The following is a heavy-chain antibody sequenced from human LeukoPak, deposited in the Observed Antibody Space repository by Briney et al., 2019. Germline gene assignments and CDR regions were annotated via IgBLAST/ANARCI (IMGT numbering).Heavy chain of an antibody. Sequence: PGGSLRLSCAASGFTFDDYGMSWVRQGPGKGLEWVSGINWNGDSTGYTDSLNGRFTISRDNAKNSLYLQMNSLRAEDTAVYYCARWGYCSGGSCSGGFDPWGQGTLVTVSS. CDR1: GFTFDDYG. V-gene: IGHV3-20*04. D-gene: IGHD2-15*01. CDR3: ARWGYCSGGSCSGGFDP. CDR2: INWNGDST. J-gene: IGHJ5*02.